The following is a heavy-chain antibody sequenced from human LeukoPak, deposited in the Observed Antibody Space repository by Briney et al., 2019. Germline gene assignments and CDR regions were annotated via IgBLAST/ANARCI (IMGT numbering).Heavy chain of an antibody. J-gene: IGHJ5*02. CDR1: GFTFSNYW. CDR2: IKQDGSEK. V-gene: IGHV3-7*01. D-gene: IGHD6-13*01. CDR3: ARDVHSSSWYYGWFDP. Sequence: GGSLRLSCAASGFTFSNYWMTWVRQAPGKGLGWVANIKQDGSEKYYVDSVKGRFTISRDNAKNSLYLQMNSLRAEDTAVYYCARDVHSSSWYYGWFDPWGQGTLVTVSS.